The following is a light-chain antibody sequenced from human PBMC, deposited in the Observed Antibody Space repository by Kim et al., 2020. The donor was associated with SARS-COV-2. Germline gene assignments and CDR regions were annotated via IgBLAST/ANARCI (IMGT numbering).Light chain of an antibody. CDR1: QSVNNNH. CDR2: ATS. CDR3: QQYGRAPPRYT. V-gene: IGKV3-20*01. Sequence: PGERATRSCRASQSVNNNHLAWYQQKPGQAPRLLIYATSSRATGIPDRFSGSGSGTDFTLTISRLEPEDFAMYFCQQYGRAPPRYTFGQGTKLEI. J-gene: IGKJ2*01.